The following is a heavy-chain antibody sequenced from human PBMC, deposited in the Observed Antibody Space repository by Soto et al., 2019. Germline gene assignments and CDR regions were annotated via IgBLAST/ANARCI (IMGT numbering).Heavy chain of an antibody. Sequence: SVKVSCKASGFTFTSSAVQWVRQARGQRLEWIGWIVVGSGNTNYAQKFQERVTITRDMSTSTAYMELSSLRSEDTAVYYCAALEWLLSGGMDVWGQGTTVTVSS. CDR1: GFTFTSSA. V-gene: IGHV1-58*01. CDR2: IVVGSGNT. D-gene: IGHD3-3*01. J-gene: IGHJ6*02. CDR3: AALEWLLSGGMDV.